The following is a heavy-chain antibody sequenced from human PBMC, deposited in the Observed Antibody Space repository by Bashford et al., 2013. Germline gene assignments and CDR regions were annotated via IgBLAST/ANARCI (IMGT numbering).Heavy chain of an antibody. Sequence: GGSRETLLCSLWIHLQQECMHWVRQAPGKGLEWVAHISYDGSDTYYADSVKGRFTISRDNSHNMLFLQINSLTFEDTAVYYCARHKVGAAFDYWGQGTLVTVSS. V-gene: IGHV3-30*03. CDR1: IHLQQEC. J-gene: IGHJ4*02. CDR2: ISYDGSDT. CDR3: ARHKVGAAFDY. D-gene: IGHD2-15*01.